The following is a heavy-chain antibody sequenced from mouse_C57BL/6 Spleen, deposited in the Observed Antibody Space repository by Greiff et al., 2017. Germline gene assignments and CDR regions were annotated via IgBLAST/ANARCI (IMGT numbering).Heavy chain of an antibody. CDR3: ARSAMDY. CDR2: INPSSGYT. J-gene: IGHJ4*01. CDR1: GYTFTSYW. Sequence: QVQLQQSGAELAKPGASVKLSCKASGYTFTSYWMHWVKQRPGQGLEWIGYINPSSGYTKYNQKFKDKDTLTADKSSSTAYMQLSSLTYEDSAVYYCARSAMDYWGQGTSVTVSS. V-gene: IGHV1-7*01.